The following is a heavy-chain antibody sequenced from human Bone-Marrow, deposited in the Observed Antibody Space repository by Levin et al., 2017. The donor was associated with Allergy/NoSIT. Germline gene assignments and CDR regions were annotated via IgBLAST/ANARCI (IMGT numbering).Heavy chain of an antibody. V-gene: IGHV3-30*03. D-gene: IGHD2/OR15-2a*01. CDR3: ARDHPEYLCDP. J-gene: IGHJ5*02. CDR1: GFTFSDYG. Sequence: GESLKISCAVSGFTFSDYGMHWVRQAPGKGLEWVASITKDGSKKYYLDSVKGRSTLSRDSSKNTVSLQMNSLTADDTAVYFCARDHPEYLCDPWGQGALVIVSS. CDR2: ITKDGSKK.